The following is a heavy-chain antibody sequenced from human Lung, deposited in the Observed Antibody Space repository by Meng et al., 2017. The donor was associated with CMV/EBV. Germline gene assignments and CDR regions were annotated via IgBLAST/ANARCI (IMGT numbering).Heavy chain of an antibody. CDR3: ARSKRNNYYGSGSYSKNYGMDV. J-gene: IGHJ6*02. V-gene: IGHV4-34*01. D-gene: IGHD3-10*01. CDR1: GGSFSGYY. CDR2: INHSGST. Sequence: SETXSLTFAVYGGSFSGYYWSWIRQPPGKGLEWIGEINHSGSTNYNPSLKSRVTISVDTSKNQFSLKLSSVTAADTAVYYCARSKRNNYYGSGSYSKNYGMDVXGQGXTVTVSS.